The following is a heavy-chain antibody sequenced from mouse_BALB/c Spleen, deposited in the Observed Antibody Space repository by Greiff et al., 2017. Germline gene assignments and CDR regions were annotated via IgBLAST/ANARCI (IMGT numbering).Heavy chain of an antibody. CDR2: ISSGSSTI. D-gene: IGHD2-3*01. V-gene: IGHV5-17*02. J-gene: IGHJ4*01. CDR1: GFTFSSFG. Sequence: EVKVVESGGGLVQPGGSRKLSCAASGFTFSSFGMHWVRQAPEKGLEWVAYISSGSSTIYYADTVKGRFTISRDNPKNTLFLQMTSLRSEDTAMYYCARSGGYSYAMDYWGQGTSVTVSS. CDR3: ARSGGYSYAMDY.